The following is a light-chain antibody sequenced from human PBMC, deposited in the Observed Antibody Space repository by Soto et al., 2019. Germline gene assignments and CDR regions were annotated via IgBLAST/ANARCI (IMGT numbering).Light chain of an antibody. CDR2: QIS. Sequence: DIVLTQSPLSLPVTLGQPASLSCRSSESLLHSGGNTYLSWLHQRPGQPPRLLIYQISERLSGVPDRFSGSGAGTNFTLRISRVEAEDVGIFFCMQSSQLRTCGQGTKV. CDR3: MQSSQLRT. CDR1: ESLLHSGGNTY. V-gene: IGKV2-24*01. J-gene: IGKJ1*01.